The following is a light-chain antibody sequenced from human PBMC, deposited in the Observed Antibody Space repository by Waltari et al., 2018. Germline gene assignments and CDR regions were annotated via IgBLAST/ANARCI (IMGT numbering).Light chain of an antibody. V-gene: IGKV3-20*01. CDR3: QQYGSSIMYT. CDR2: GAS. Sequence: VLTQSPGTLSLSPGERATLSCRASQRLTKNYLAWYQQKPGQAPRPLIYGASSRAAGIPDRLRGSGSRTDFTLTISRLGPDDFAVYYCQQYGSSIMYTFGQGTKLEIK. CDR1: QRLTKNY. J-gene: IGKJ2*01.